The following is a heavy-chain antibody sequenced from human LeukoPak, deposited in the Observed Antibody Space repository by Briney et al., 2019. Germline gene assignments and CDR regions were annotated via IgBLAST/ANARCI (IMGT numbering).Heavy chain of an antibody. V-gene: IGHV3-30*02. CDR1: GFTFSSYG. Sequence: GGSLRLSCAASGFTFSSYGMHWVRQAPGKGLEWVAFIRYDGSNKYYADSVKGRFTISRDNAKNSLYLQMNSLRAEDTAVYYCARVRTTAMVFAFDIWGQGTMVTVSS. J-gene: IGHJ3*02. D-gene: IGHD5-18*01. CDR2: IRYDGSNK. CDR3: ARVRTTAMVFAFDI.